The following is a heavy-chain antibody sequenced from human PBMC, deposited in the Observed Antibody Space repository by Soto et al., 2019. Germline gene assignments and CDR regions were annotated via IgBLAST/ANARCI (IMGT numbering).Heavy chain of an antibody. Sequence: QLQLQESGPGLVKPSETLSLTCTVSGGSISSSSYYWGWIRQPPGKGLERIGSIYYSGSTYYNPSLKSRVSISVDTSKNHFSLKRSSVTAADTAVYYCARPSGSYLYYFDSWGQGTLVTVSS. J-gene: IGHJ4*02. D-gene: IGHD1-26*01. CDR2: IYYSGST. CDR3: ARPSGSYLYYFDS. V-gene: IGHV4-39*01. CDR1: GGSISSSSYY.